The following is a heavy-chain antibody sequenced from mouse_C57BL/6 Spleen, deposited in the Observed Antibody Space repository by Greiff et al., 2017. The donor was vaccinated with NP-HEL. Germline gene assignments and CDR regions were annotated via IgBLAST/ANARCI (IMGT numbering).Heavy chain of an antibody. D-gene: IGHD2-1*01. V-gene: IGHV14-4*01. Sequence: EVQLQQSGAELVRPGASVKLSCTASGFNIKDYYMHWVKQRPEQGLEWIGWIDPENGDTEYASKFQGKATITADTSSNTAYLQLSSLTSEDTAVYYCIIYQGDYWGQGTTLTVSS. CDR1: GFNIKDYY. J-gene: IGHJ2*01. CDR2: IDPENGDT. CDR3: IIYQGDY.